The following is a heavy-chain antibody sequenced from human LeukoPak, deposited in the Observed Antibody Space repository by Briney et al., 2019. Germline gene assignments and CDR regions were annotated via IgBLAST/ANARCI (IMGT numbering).Heavy chain of an antibody. V-gene: IGHV4-34*01. CDR1: GGSFSGYY. D-gene: IGHD6-13*01. CDR3: ARLVGQQLVEGNFDY. Sequence: SETLSLTCAVYGGSFSGYYWSWIRQPPGKGLEWIGEINHSGSTNYNPSLKSRVTISVDTSKNQFSLKLSSVTAADTAVYYCARLVGQQLVEGNFDYWGQGTLVTVSS. CDR2: INHSGST. J-gene: IGHJ4*02.